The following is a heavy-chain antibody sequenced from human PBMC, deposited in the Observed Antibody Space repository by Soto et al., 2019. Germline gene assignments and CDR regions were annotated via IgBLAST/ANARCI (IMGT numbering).Heavy chain of an antibody. CDR2: IYYSGST. D-gene: IGHD3-16*01. CDR1: GGSISSYY. J-gene: IGHJ4*02. CDR3: ARRYGGIFGY. V-gene: IGHV4-59*01. Sequence: QVQLQESGPGLVKPSETLSLTCTVSGGSISSYYWSWIRQPPGKGLEWIGYIYYSGSTNYNPSLKSRVTISVDTSKNQFSLKLSSVTAADTAVYYCARRYGGIFGYWGQGTLVTVSS.